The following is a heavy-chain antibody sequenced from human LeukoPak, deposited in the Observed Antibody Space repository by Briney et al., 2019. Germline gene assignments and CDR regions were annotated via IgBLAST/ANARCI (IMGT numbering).Heavy chain of an antibody. V-gene: IGHV4-61*08. CDR2: IYYSGST. Sequence: SETLSLTCTVSGDSISSGDYYWSWIRQPPGKGLEWIGYIYYSGSTNYNPSLKSRVTISVDTSKNQFSLKLSSVTAADTAVYYCARGKARGYGYYYYYMDVWGKGTTVTVSS. D-gene: IGHD3-16*01. CDR3: ARGKARGYGYYYYYMDV. J-gene: IGHJ6*03. CDR1: GDSISSGDYY.